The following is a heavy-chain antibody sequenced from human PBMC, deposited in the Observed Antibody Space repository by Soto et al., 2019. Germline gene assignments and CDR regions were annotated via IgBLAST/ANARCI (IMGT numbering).Heavy chain of an antibody. CDR1: GFTFSSYW. CDR3: ARDDGLGIAVANAFVI. CDR2: LKQDGSEK. V-gene: IGHV3-7*01. J-gene: IGHJ3*02. Sequence: EVQLVESGGGLVQPGGSLRLSCAASGFTFSSYWMSWVRQAPGKGLEWVANLKQDGSEKYYVDSVKGRFTISRDNAKNTQYLQRNSQRAEATAVYYCARDDGLGIAVANAFVIWGQETMVTVSS. D-gene: IGHD6-19*01.